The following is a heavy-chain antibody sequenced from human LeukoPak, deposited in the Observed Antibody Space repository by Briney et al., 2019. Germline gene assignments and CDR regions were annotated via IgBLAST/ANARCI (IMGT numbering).Heavy chain of an antibody. V-gene: IGHV3-23*01. Sequence: PGRSLRLSCAASGFTFSDYAMHWVRQAPGKGLEWVSAISGSGGSTYYADSVKGRFTISRDNSKNTLYLQMNSLRAEDTAVYYCAKAPDSSSWYFDYWGQGTLVTVSS. J-gene: IGHJ4*02. D-gene: IGHD6-13*01. CDR1: GFTFSDYA. CDR3: AKAPDSSSWYFDY. CDR2: ISGSGGST.